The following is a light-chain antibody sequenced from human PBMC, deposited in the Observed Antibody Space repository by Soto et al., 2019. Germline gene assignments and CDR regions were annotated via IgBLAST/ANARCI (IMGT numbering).Light chain of an antibody. J-gene: IGKJ4*01. CDR3: QHYYNLRLT. V-gene: IGKV1-33*01. CDR2: DAS. Sequence: DIQMTQPPSSLSASVGDRVTITSHARQDINNYLNWNQQKAGQAPKILIYDASNLETGVPSSFSGSGSGTYFTFTISSLQAEDIATYYCQHYYNLRLTFGGGTKVEIK. CDR1: QDINNY.